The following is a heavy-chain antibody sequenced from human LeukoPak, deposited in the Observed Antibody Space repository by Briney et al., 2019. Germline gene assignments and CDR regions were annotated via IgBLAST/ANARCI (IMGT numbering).Heavy chain of an antibody. CDR3: AREGSAYYFDY. CDR1: GFTFSSYS. Sequence: TGGSLRLSCAASGFTFSSYSMNWVRQAPGKGLEWVSYISSSSSTIYYADSVKGRFTISRDNAKNSLYLQMNSLRAEDTAVYYCAREGSAYYFDYWGQGTLVTVSS. J-gene: IGHJ4*02. D-gene: IGHD6-6*01. V-gene: IGHV3-48*01. CDR2: ISSSSSTI.